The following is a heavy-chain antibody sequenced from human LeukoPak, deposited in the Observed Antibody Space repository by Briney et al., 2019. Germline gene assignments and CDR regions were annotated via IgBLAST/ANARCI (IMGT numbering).Heavy chain of an antibody. J-gene: IGHJ5*02. V-gene: IGHV3-23*01. CDR1: GFTISSYA. CDR2: LSGSGSIS. Sequence: GGPLRLSCAVSGFTISSYAMSWVRQAPGKGLEWVSTLSGSGSISYYADSVKGRFTISRDNSKNTLYLQMNSLRDEDTAVYYCAKDPYSSSPDNWFDPWGQGTLVTVSS. CDR3: AKDPYSSSPDNWFDP. D-gene: IGHD6-13*01.